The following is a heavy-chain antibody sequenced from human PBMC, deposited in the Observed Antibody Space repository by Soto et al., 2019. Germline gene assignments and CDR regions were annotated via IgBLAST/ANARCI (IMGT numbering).Heavy chain of an antibody. CDR1: GGSVSSGSYY. CDR2: IYYSGST. D-gene: IGHD4-17*01. J-gene: IGHJ4*02. Sequence: PSETLSLTCTVSGGSVSSGSYYWSWIRQPPGKGLEWIGYIYYSGSTNYNPSLKSRVTISVDTSKNQFSLKLSSVTAADTAVYYCARTTAVPNTLRSRYYFDYWGQGMLVTVSS. V-gene: IGHV4-61*01. CDR3: ARTTAVPNTLRSRYYFDY.